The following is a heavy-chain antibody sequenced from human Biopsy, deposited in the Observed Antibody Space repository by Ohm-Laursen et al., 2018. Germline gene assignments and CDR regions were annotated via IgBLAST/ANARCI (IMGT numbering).Heavy chain of an antibody. V-gene: IGHV4-39*01. D-gene: IGHD3-22*01. CDR2: IFYRGST. CDR3: ARDYDTSGYYYVS. Sequence: SQTLSLTCPVSGGSISNNNYYWGWIRQPPGKGLEWIGSIFYRGSTHYKPSLKSRVNISVDTSKNLFSLNLNSVTAADTAVYYCARDYDTSGYYYVSWGQGTLVTVSS. J-gene: IGHJ5*02. CDR1: GGSISNNNYY.